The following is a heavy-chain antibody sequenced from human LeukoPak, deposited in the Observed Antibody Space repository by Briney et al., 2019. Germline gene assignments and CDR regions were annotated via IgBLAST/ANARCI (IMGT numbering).Heavy chain of an antibody. Sequence: KTSETLSLTCTVSGGSISSSSYYWGWIRQPPGKGLEWIGSIYYSGSTYYNPSLKSRVTISVDTSKNLFSLKLSSVTAADTAVYYCARLGYDSSGPVDYWGQGTLVTVSS. J-gene: IGHJ4*02. CDR2: IYYSGST. D-gene: IGHD3-22*01. CDR3: ARLGYDSSGPVDY. V-gene: IGHV4-39*01. CDR1: GGSISSSSYY.